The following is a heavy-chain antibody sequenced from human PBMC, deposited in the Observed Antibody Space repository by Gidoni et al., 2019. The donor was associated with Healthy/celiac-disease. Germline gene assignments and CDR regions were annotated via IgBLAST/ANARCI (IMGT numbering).Heavy chain of an antibody. CDR3: AKFTGWELGRNWFDP. V-gene: IGHV3-23*01. CDR2: ISGSGGST. D-gene: IGHD7-27*01. CDR1: GFTFSSYA. J-gene: IGHJ5*02. Sequence: EVQLLESGGGLVQPGGSLRLSCAASGFTFSSYAMSWVRQAPGKGLEWVSAISGSGGSTYYADSVKGRFTISRDNSKTTLYLQMNSLRAEDTAVYYCAKFTGWELGRNWFDPWGQGTLVTVSS.